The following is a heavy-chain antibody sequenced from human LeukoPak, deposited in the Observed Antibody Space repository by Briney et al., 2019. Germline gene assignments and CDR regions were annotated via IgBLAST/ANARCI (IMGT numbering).Heavy chain of an antibody. J-gene: IGHJ3*02. CDR3: ARGLEEGYDYLTGSDAFHI. D-gene: IGHD3-9*01. V-gene: IGHV1-8*02. Sequence: ASVKVSCKASGYTFTGYYMHWVRQAPGQGLEWMGWMNPNSGKTGYTQKFQGRVTMTRDTSISSVYMELSSLRSEDTAVYFCARGLEEGYDYLTGSDAFHIWGQGTMVTVSS. CDR2: MNPNSGKT. CDR1: GYTFTGYY.